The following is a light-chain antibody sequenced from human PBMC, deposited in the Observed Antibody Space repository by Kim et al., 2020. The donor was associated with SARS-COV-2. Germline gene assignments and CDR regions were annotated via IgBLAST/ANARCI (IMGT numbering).Light chain of an antibody. Sequence: DIQMTQSPSSLSASVGDRVTVTCRASQTITSYLNWYQQKPGKAPKLLISAASSLQSGVPSRFRGSGSGTDFTLTISSLQPEDFATYYCQQTYSAPFTFGPGTKVDIK. CDR3: QQTYSAPFT. V-gene: IGKV1-39*01. CDR1: QTITSY. CDR2: AAS. J-gene: IGKJ3*01.